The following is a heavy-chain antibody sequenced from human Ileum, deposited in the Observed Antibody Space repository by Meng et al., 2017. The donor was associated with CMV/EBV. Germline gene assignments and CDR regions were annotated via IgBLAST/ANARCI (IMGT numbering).Heavy chain of an antibody. J-gene: IGHJ4*01. V-gene: IGHV3-30*02. CDR1: GFTFSDYW. CDR3: AKDRTYFDN. CDR2: IRSDGSDK. Sequence: SCAASGFTFSDYWMYWVRQVPGKGLEWVAFIRSDGSDKYYADSVKGRFTISRDDSKNTLYLQMNSLRVEDTAVYYCAKDRTYFDNWGLGALVTVSS.